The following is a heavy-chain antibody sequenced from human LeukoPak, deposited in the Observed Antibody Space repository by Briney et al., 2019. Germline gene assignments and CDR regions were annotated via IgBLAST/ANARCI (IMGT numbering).Heavy chain of an antibody. CDR1: GFTFSSYD. V-gene: IGHV3-30*03. J-gene: IGHJ4*02. D-gene: IGHD2-8*01. Sequence: GGSLRLSCVVSGFTFSSYDLHWVRQAPGQGLEWVAVISHDGSNKDYAESVKGRFTISRDNPKNTMFLQMNSLRAEDTAVYYCARDDSLRCMVYWGQGTLVTVSS. CDR2: ISHDGSNK. CDR3: ARDDSLRCMVY.